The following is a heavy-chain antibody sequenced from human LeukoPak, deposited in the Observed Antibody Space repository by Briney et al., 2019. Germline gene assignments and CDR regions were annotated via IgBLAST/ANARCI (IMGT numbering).Heavy chain of an antibody. CDR3: ARALYYYDSPSDAFDL. CDR2: IYTSGST. Sequence: SQTLSLTCTVSGGSISSGSYYWSWIRQPAGKGLEWIGRIYTSGSTNYNPSLKSRVTISVDTSKNQFSLKLSSVTAADTAVYYCARALYYYDSPSDAFDLWGQGTMVTVSS. V-gene: IGHV4-61*02. D-gene: IGHD3-22*01. CDR1: GGSISSGSYY. J-gene: IGHJ3*01.